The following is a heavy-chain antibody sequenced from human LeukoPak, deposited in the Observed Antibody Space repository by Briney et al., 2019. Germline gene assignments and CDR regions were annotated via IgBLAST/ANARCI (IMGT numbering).Heavy chain of an antibody. V-gene: IGHV3-7*01. CDR2: IKDDGSEI. CDR1: GFTFSSYA. CDR3: AREWN. Sequence: GGSLRLSCAASGFTFSSYAMSWVRQAPGKGPEWVASIKDDGSEIYYVDSVRGRFTISRDNAKNSLYLQMNSLRAEDTAVYYCAREWNWGQGSLVTVSS. J-gene: IGHJ4*02.